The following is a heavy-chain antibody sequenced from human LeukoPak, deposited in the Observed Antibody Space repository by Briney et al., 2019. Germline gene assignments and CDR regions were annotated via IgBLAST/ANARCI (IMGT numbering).Heavy chain of an antibody. V-gene: IGHV7-4-1*02. CDR3: ARDRKGLAGYSSSCLGY. CDR2: INTNTGNP. J-gene: IGHJ4*02. D-gene: IGHD6-13*01. Sequence: GASVKVSCKASGYTFTSYTMNWVRQAPGQGLEWMGWINTNTGNPTYAQGFTGRFVFSLDTSVSTAYLQISSLKAEDTAVYYCARDRKGLAGYSSSCLGYWGQGTLVTVSS. CDR1: GYTFTSYT.